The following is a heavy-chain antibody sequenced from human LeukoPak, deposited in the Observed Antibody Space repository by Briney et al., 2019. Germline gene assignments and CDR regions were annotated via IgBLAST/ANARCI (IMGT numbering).Heavy chain of an antibody. D-gene: IGHD5-18*01. CDR2: ISISGGST. CDR3: ARDPRIQGYDYGTVLDY. J-gene: IGHJ4*02. Sequence: GGSLRLSCAASGYTLSNNGMRWVRQAPGKGLEWLSAISISGGSTYYADSVKGRFTISRDNSKNTLYLQMNSLRAEATLFYYSARDPRIQGYDYGTVLDYWGQGTLVTVSS. V-gene: IGHV3-23*01. CDR1: GYTLSNNG.